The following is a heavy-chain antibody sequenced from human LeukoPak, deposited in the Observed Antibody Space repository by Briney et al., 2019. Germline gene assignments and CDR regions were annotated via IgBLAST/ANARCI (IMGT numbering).Heavy chain of an antibody. Sequence: ASVKVSCKASGYTFTGYYMHWVRQAPGQGLEWMGWINPNSGGTNYAQKFQGRVTMTRDTSISTAYMELSRLRSDDTAVYYCARVEVVATIPFDYWGQGTLVTGSS. CDR1: GYTFTGYY. V-gene: IGHV1-2*02. CDR2: INPNSGGT. D-gene: IGHD5-12*01. J-gene: IGHJ4*02. CDR3: ARVEVVATIPFDY.